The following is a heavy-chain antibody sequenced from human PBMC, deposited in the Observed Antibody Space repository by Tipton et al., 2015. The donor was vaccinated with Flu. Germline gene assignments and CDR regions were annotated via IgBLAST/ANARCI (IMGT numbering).Heavy chain of an antibody. Sequence: TLSLTCTVSSGSIGSTNYFCAWIRQPPGKRLELTGSIYPSGTTYYNPSLKSRVTISVDTSKSQFSLMLRSVTAADTAVYYCARLSYYDVDLKNFYFDYWGQGALVTVSS. CDR3: ARLSYYDVDLKNFYFDY. CDR1: SGSIGSTNYF. CDR2: IYPSGTT. D-gene: IGHD3-10*02. J-gene: IGHJ4*02. V-gene: IGHV4-39*01.